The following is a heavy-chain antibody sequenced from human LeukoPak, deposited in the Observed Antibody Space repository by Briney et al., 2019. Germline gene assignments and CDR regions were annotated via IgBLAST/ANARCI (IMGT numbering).Heavy chain of an antibody. D-gene: IGHD6-13*01. Sequence: GGSLRLSCAASGFTFSSYWMSWVRQAPGKGLEFMANIKEAGSEKYYVDSVKGRFTISRDNDKNSMHLQMNNLRAEDTAVYYCARGGGMRSWYDFDYWGQGILVTVSS. J-gene: IGHJ4*02. CDR1: GFTFSSYW. CDR3: ARGGGMRSWYDFDY. CDR2: IKEAGSEK. V-gene: IGHV3-7*04.